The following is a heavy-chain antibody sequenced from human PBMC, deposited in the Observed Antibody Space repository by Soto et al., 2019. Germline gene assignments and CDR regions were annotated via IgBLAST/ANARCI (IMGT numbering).Heavy chain of an antibody. Sequence: PSETLSLTCTVSGGSTSSSSYQWVWIRQPPGKGLEWIGSIYYSGSTYYNPSLKSRVTISVDTSKNQFSLKLSSVTAADTAVYYCARGFYDLEPTGHYYYGMDVWGQGTTVTVSS. CDR3: ARGFYDLEPTGHYYYGMDV. CDR1: GGSTSSSSYQ. CDR2: IYYSGST. J-gene: IGHJ6*02. V-gene: IGHV4-39*01. D-gene: IGHD3-3*01.